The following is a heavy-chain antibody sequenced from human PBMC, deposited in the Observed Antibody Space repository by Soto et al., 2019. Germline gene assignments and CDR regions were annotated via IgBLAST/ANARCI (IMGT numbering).Heavy chain of an antibody. D-gene: IGHD2-15*01. CDR3: ARDAVDIVVVVADEGFDY. CDR1: GGSISSGDYY. Sequence: LALTCTVSGGSISSGDYYWSWIRQPPGKGLEWIGYIYYSGSTYYNPSLKSRVTISVDTSKNQFSLKLSCVTAADTAVSYCARDAVDIVVVVADEGFDYCGQGTLVTVPP. V-gene: IGHV4-30-4*01. J-gene: IGHJ4*02. CDR2: IYYSGST.